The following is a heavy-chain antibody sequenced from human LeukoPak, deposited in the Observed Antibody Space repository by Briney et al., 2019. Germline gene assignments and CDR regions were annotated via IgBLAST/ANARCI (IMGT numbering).Heavy chain of an antibody. Sequence: GGSLRLSCAASGFTFSSYSMNWVRQAPGKELEWVSSISSSSSYIYYADSVKGRFTISRDNAKNSLYLQMNSLRAEDTAVYYGAREEVTLNAFDIWGQGTMVTVSS. D-gene: IGHD3-10*01. CDR3: AREEVTLNAFDI. J-gene: IGHJ3*02. CDR2: ISSSSSYI. CDR1: GFTFSSYS. V-gene: IGHV3-21*01.